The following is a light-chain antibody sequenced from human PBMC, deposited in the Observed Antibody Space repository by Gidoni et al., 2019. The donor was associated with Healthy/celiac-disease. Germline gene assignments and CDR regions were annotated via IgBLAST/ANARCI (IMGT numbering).Light chain of an antibody. V-gene: IGLV4-60*02. CDR3: ETWDSTRGV. CDR1: SGHSRYI. J-gene: IGLJ3*02. Sequence: QPVRTQSSSAAASLGSSVKLPWPLRSGHSRYIIAWHQQQPGKAPRYLLKLEGSGSYHKGSGVPVRFSGSSSGADRYLTISNLQFEDEADYYCETWDSTRGVFGGGTNLTVL. CDR2: LEGSGSY.